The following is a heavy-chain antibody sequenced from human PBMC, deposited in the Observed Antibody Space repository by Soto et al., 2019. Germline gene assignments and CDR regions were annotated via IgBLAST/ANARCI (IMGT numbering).Heavy chain of an antibody. CDR3: ARQRYYDSSGYYSDY. V-gene: IGHV4-39*01. J-gene: IGHJ4*02. CDR2: IYYSGST. CDR1: GGSIISSSYY. Sequence: SETLSLTCPVSGGSIISSSYYWGWIRQPPGKGLEWIGSIYYSGSTYYNPSLKSRVTISVDTSKNQFSLKLSSVTAADTAVYYCARQRYYDSSGYYSDYWGQGTLVTVSS. D-gene: IGHD3-22*01.